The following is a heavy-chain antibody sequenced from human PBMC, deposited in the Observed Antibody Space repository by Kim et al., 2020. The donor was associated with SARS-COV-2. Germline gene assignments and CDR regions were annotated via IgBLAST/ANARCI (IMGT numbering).Heavy chain of an antibody. D-gene: IGHD5-18*01. Sequence: VKGRFTISRDNAKNSLYLQMNSLRAEDTAVYYCASWSFLRGDTAMPLHWGQGTLVTVSS. CDR3: ASWSFLRGDTAMPLH. V-gene: IGHV3-21*01. J-gene: IGHJ4*02.